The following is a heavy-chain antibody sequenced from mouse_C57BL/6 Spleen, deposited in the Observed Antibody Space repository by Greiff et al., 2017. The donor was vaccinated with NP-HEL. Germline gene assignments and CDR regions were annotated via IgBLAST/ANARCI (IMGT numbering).Heavy chain of an antibody. CDR1: GFTFSSYA. CDR3: ARDGGDYDGFAD. V-gene: IGHV5-4*01. CDR2: ISDGGSYT. Sequence: EVKLVESGGGLVKPGGSLKLSCAASGFTFSSYAMSWVRQTPEKRLEWVATISDGGSYTYYPDNVKGRFTLSRDNAKNNLYLQMSHLKSEDTAMYYCARDGGDYDGFADWGQGTLGTVSA. J-gene: IGHJ3*01. D-gene: IGHD2-4*01.